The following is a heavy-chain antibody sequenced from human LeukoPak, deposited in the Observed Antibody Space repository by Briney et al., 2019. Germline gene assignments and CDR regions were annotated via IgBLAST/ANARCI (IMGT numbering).Heavy chain of an antibody. V-gene: IGHV3-30*03. CDR1: GFTFSSYG. CDR2: ISNDGSNK. D-gene: IGHD3-3*01. J-gene: IGHJ4*02. CDR3: ARDQYDTWSRRGNFDS. Sequence: GGSLRLSCAASGFTFSSYGMHWVRQAPGKGLEWVAVISNDGSNKHYGDSVKGRFTISRDNTKNSLYLQMNSLRAEDTAVFYCARDQYDTWSRRGNFDSWGQGTLVIVSS.